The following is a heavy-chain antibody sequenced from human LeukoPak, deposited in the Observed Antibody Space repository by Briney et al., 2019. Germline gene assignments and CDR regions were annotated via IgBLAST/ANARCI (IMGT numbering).Heavy chain of an antibody. CDR3: ARDPADLGLFDY. V-gene: IGHV1-18*04. CDR2: ISAYNGNT. CDR1: GYTFTSYG. D-gene: IGHD7-27*01. Sequence: ASVNVSCKASGYTFTSYGISWVRQAPGQGLEWMGWISAYNGNTNYAQKLQGRVTVTTDTSTSTAYMELRSLRSDDTAVYYCARDPADLGLFDYWGQGTLVTVSS. J-gene: IGHJ4*02.